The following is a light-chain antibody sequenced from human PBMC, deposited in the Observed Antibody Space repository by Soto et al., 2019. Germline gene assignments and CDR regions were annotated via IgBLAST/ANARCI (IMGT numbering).Light chain of an antibody. J-gene: IGKJ5*01. CDR1: QDIGSV. Sequence: AIRMTPSPSSLSASTVDTVTITCRASQDIGSVLAWYQQKPGTAPKVLISGASNLHGGVPSRFSGSGSRTDFTLTITHLQSEDFATYYCQHYLNYPITFGQGTRLEIK. CDR2: GAS. CDR3: QHYLNYPIT. V-gene: IGKV1-8*01.